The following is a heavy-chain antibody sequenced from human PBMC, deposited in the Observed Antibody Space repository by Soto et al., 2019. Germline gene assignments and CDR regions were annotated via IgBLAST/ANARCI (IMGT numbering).Heavy chain of an antibody. CDR2: INADNVYT. Sequence: QVHLVQSGAEEKKPGASVKVSCKAPGQIFTNSAMHWVRQAPGQRLEWMGWINADNVYTELSQKFQGRVTLTGDTSAGTAYMELSGLRSEDTAVYYCARSSSRADYRFYYYYGMDVWGRGTTVTVSS. J-gene: IGHJ6*02. CDR1: GQIFTNSA. V-gene: IGHV1-3*05. CDR3: ARSSSRADYRFYYYYGMDV. D-gene: IGHD3-16*02.